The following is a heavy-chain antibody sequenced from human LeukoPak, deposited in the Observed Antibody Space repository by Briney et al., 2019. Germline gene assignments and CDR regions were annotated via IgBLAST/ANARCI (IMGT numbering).Heavy chain of an antibody. V-gene: IGHV4-34*01. CDR1: GGSFSGYY. J-gene: IGHJ5*02. CDR3: ARGRRRITIFGVVTRNWFDP. D-gene: IGHD3-3*01. CDR2: INHSGST. Sequence: PSETLSLTCAVYGGSFSGYYWSWNRQPPGKGLEWIGEINHSGSTNYNPSLKSRVTISVDTSKNQFSLKLSSVTAADTAVYYCARGRRRITIFGVVTRNWFDPWGQGTLVTVSS.